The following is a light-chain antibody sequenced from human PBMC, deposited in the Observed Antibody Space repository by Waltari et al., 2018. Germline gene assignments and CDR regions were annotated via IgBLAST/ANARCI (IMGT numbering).Light chain of an antibody. CDR3: SSFTTGSTGL. CDR1: SSDIGAFDL. J-gene: IGLJ2*01. CDR2: NVS. Sequence: QSALAQPASVSGSPGQSITISCTGSSSDIGAFDLVSWYQQHPGRAPRLIIRNVSERPSGVPHRFSGSKSGNTAFLTISSLRSEDESLYFCSSFTTGSTGLFGGGTKLTVL. V-gene: IGLV2-14*03.